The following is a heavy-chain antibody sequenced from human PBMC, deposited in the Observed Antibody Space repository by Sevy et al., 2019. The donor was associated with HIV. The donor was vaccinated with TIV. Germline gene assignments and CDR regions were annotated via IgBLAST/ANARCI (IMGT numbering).Heavy chain of an antibody. V-gene: IGHV1-8*03. Sequence: ASVQVSCKASGYTFTSYDINWVRQATGQGLEWMGWMNPNSGNTGYAQKFQGRVTITRNTSISTAYMELSSLRSEDTAVYYCARGGSGAIYYGMDVWGQGTTVTVSS. CDR1: GYTFTSYD. CDR3: ARGGSGAIYYGMDV. D-gene: IGHD3-10*01. J-gene: IGHJ6*02. CDR2: MNPNSGNT.